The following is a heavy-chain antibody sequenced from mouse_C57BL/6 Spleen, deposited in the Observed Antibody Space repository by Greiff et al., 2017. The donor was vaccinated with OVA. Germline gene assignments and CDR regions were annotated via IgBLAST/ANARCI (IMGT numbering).Heavy chain of an antibody. D-gene: IGHD1-1*01. J-gene: IGHJ4*01. V-gene: IGHV2-6-1*01. Sequence: VQLQQSGPGLVAPSQSLSITCTVSGFSLTSYGVHWVRQPPGKGLEWLVVIWSDGSTTYNSALKSRLSISKDNSKSQVFLKMNSLQTDDTAMYYCARQYYYGSSHYYAMDYWGQGTSVTVSS. CDR3: ARQYYYGSSHYYAMDY. CDR1: GFSLTSYG. CDR2: IWSDGST.